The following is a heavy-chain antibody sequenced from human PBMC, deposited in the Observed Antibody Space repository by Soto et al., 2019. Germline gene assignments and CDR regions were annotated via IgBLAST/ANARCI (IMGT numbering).Heavy chain of an antibody. CDR1: GGTFSSYA. V-gene: IGHV1-69*01. Sequence: QVQLVQSGAEVKKPGSSVKVSCKASGGTFSSYAISWVRQAPGQGLEWMGGIIPIFGTANYAQKFQGRVTITEDESTSTAYMELSSLRSEDTAVYYCARSIRQLGRGSGYEKPNWFDPWGQGTLVTVSS. D-gene: IGHD5-12*01. CDR3: ARSIRQLGRGSGYEKPNWFDP. J-gene: IGHJ5*02. CDR2: IIPIFGTA.